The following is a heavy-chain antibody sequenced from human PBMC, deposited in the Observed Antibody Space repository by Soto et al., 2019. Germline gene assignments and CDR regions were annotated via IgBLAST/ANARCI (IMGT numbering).Heavy chain of an antibody. V-gene: IGHV5-51*01. Sequence: GESLKISCKGSGYRFTSYWIGWVRPMPGKGLEWMGIIYPGDSDTRYSPSFQGQVTISADKSISTAYLQWSSLKASDTAMYYFARGLVYGNSAKYFDYWGQGTLVTVSS. D-gene: IGHD4-17*01. CDR1: GYRFTSYW. CDR2: IYPGDSDT. CDR3: ARGLVYGNSAKYFDY. J-gene: IGHJ4*02.